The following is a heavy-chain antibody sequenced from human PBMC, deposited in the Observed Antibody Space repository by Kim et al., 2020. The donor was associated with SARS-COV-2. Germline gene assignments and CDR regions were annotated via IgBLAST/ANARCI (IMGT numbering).Heavy chain of an antibody. D-gene: IGHD2-2*01. CDR1: GFTFSSYE. Sequence: GGSLRLSCAASGFTFSSYEMNWVRQAPGKGLEWVSYISSSGSTIYYADSVKGRFTISRDNAKNSLYLQMNSLRAEDTAVYYCAREEVYCSSTSCYPDAFDMWGQGTMVTVSS. V-gene: IGHV3-48*03. J-gene: IGHJ3*02. CDR2: ISSSGSTI. CDR3: AREEVYCSSTSCYPDAFDM.